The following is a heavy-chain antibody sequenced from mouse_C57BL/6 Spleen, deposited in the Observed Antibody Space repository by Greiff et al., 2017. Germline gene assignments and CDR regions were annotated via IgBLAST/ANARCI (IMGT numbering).Heavy chain of an antibody. CDR3: AREGIYYGNFYGYFDV. CDR2: IYPGDGDT. Sequence: VQLQQSGAELVKPGASVKISCKASGYAFSSYWMNWVKQRPGKGLEWIGQIYPGDGDTNYNGKFKGKATLTADKSSSTAYMQLSSLTSEDSAVYFCAREGIYYGNFYGYFDVWGTGTTVTVSS. D-gene: IGHD2-1*01. CDR1: GYAFSSYW. V-gene: IGHV1-80*01. J-gene: IGHJ1*03.